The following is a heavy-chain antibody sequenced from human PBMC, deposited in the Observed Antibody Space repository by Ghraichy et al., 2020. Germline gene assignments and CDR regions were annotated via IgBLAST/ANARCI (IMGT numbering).Heavy chain of an antibody. CDR2: IKQDGSEK. V-gene: IGHV3-7*01. CDR3: ARYYYDSSGYYYDLYYYYGMDV. CDR1: GFTFSSYW. Sequence: GGSLRLSCAASGFTFSSYWMSWVRQAPGKGLEWVANIKQDGSEKYYVDSVKGRFTISRDNAKNSLYLQMNSLRAEDTAVYYCARYYYDSSGYYYDLYYYYGMDVWGQGTTVTVSS. D-gene: IGHD3-22*01. J-gene: IGHJ6*02.